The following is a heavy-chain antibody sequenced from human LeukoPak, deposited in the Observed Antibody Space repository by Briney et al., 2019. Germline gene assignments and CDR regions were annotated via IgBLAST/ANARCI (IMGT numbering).Heavy chain of an antibody. CDR2: ISSSGITI. CDR3: ARDVDLLDY. J-gene: IGHJ4*02. Sequence: GGSLRLSCAASGFTFSDYYMSCIRQAPGKGLEWVSYISSSGITIYYADSVKGRFTISRDNAKNSLYLQMNSLRAEDTAVYYCARDVDLLDYWGQGTLVTVSS. V-gene: IGHV3-11*04. CDR1: GFTFSDYY. D-gene: IGHD3/OR15-3a*01.